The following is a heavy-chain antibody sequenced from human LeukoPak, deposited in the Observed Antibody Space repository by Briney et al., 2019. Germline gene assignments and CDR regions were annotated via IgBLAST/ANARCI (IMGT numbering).Heavy chain of an antibody. CDR1: GFTFSHYG. J-gene: IGHJ3*02. CDR3: AKSSSSWWSWDAFDI. Sequence: GGSLRLSCAASGFTFSHYGMHWVRQAPGKGLEWVAVISYDGSNKYYADSVKGRFTISRDNSKNTLYLQMNSLRAEDTAVYYCAKSSSSWWSWDAFDIWGQGTMVTVSS. CDR2: ISYDGSNK. D-gene: IGHD6-13*01. V-gene: IGHV3-30*18.